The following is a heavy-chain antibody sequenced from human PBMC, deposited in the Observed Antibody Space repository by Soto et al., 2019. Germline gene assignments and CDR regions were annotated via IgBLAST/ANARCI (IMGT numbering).Heavy chain of an antibody. J-gene: IGHJ4*02. CDR1: GFTFSSYA. V-gene: IGHV3-30-3*01. CDR2: ISYEGSNK. CDR3: AGDRQMTFDY. Sequence: QVQLVESGGGVVQPGRSLRLSCAASGFTFSSYAMHWVRQAPGTGLEWVAVISYEGSNKYYADSVKGRFTISRDNSKNTLYLKMNSLRAEDTAVYYCAGDRQMTFDYWGQGTLVTVSS.